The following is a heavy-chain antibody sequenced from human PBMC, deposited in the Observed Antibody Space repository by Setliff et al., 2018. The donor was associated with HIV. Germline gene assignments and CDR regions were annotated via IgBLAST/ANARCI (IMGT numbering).Heavy chain of an antibody. V-gene: IGHV4-59*12. CDR2: IFYGGNA. D-gene: IGHD5-12*01. CDR1: AGAIRSYY. J-gene: IGHJ3*02. CDR3: ASTGHIEIDPLQPFEI. Sequence: SETLSLTCTVSAGAIRSYYWSWIRQSPGKGLEWIGYIFYGGNANYSPTLKGRVTMSLDTSRNQFSLKLTSVTAADTAVYYCASTGHIEIDPLQPFEIWGQGTMVTVSS.